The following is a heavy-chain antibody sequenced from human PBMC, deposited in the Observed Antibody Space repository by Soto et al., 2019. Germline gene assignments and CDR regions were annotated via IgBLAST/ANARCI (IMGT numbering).Heavy chain of an antibody. CDR2: IWNDGIRK. D-gene: IGHD3-22*01. CDR3: ARDDDYEANAFDY. V-gene: IGHV3-33*01. J-gene: IGHJ4*02. CDR1: GVTFSRYG. Sequence: PXGSLILSCAAAGVTFSRYGMHWVRQAPGKGLEWVALIWNDGIRKVYVDSVKGRFTISRDNSKNTLDLQMNSLRAEDTAVYYCARDDDYEANAFDYWGPGTLVTVSS.